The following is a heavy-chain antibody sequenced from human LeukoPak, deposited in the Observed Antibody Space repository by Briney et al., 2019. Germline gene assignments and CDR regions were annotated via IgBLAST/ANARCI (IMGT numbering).Heavy chain of an antibody. CDR1: GFTFNNYA. Sequence: GGSLRLSCAASGFTFNNYAMIWVRQAPGKGLEWVSGILGSGRNTYYAESVKGRFTISRDNSKSTLFLQMDSLRAEDTAVYYCAKDLVGSYYDSSGYYPPYYGMDVWGQGTTVTVSS. CDR2: ILGSGRNT. J-gene: IGHJ6*02. CDR3: AKDLVGSYYDSSGYYPPYYGMDV. D-gene: IGHD3-22*01. V-gene: IGHV3-23*01.